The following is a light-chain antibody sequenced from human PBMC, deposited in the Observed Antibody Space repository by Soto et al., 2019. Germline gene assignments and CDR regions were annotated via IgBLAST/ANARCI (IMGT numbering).Light chain of an antibody. V-gene: IGKV3-15*01. Sequence: EIVMTQSPATLSVSPGERATLSCRASQSVSSNFAWYQQKPGQTPKLFIYVASTRATGIPARFSGSGSGTEFTLTISSLQSEDFAVYYCQQYNVWPLTFGGGTKVEFK. CDR2: VAS. CDR1: QSVSSN. CDR3: QQYNVWPLT. J-gene: IGKJ4*01.